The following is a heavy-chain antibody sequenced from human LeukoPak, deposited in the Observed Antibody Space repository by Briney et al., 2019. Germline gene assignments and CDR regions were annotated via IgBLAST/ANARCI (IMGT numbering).Heavy chain of an antibody. Sequence: ASVKVSCKASGYTFTSYAMHWVRQAPGQGLEWMGWINTNTGNPTYAQGFTGPFVLSLDTSVSTAYLQISSLKAEDTAVYYCARVNIVLMVYALDLWGRGTLVTVSS. CDR1: GYTFTSYA. V-gene: IGHV7-4-1*02. D-gene: IGHD2-8*01. CDR3: ARVNIVLMVYALDL. CDR2: INTNTGNP. J-gene: IGHJ2*01.